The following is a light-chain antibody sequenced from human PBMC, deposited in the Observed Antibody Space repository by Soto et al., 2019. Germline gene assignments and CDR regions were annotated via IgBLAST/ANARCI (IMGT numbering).Light chain of an antibody. CDR1: QSVSSSY. J-gene: IGKJ2*01. V-gene: IGKV3-20*01. CDR2: GAS. CDR3: HQNGSAPPYT. Sequence: EIGLTQSPGTLSLSPGERATLSCRASQSVSSSYLAWYQQKPGQAPRLLIYGASSRATGIPDRFSGSGSGTDFTLNMSRLAPSDFPVYYCHQNGSAPPYTFGQETKLEIK.